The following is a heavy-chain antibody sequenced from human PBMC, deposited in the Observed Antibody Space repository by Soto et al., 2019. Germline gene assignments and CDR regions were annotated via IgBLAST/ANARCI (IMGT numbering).Heavy chain of an antibody. V-gene: IGHV4-31*03. Sequence: QVQLQESGPGLVRPSQTLSLTCTVSGGSISSGDYFWSWVRQHPGKGLEWIGYISYSGGGSTYYNPSLKSRATISVDSSMNQFSLKLNSVTAADTAVYYCARESVAALYYFDYWGRGTLVTVSS. J-gene: IGHJ4*02. CDR2: ISYSGGGST. CDR1: GGSISSGDYF. CDR3: ARESVAALYYFDY. D-gene: IGHD6-6*01.